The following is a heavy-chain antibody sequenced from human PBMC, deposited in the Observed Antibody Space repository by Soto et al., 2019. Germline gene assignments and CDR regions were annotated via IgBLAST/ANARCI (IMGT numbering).Heavy chain of an antibody. Sequence: GESLKISCKGSGYSFTSYWIGWVRQMPGKGLEWMGRIDPSDSYTNYSPSFQGHVTISADKSISTAYLQWSSLKASDTAMYYCASLLDNLSYYYYGMDVWGQGTTVTVSS. D-gene: IGHD3-3*01. CDR2: IDPSDSYT. J-gene: IGHJ6*02. CDR3: ASLLDNLSYYYYGMDV. CDR1: GYSFTSYW. V-gene: IGHV5-10-1*01.